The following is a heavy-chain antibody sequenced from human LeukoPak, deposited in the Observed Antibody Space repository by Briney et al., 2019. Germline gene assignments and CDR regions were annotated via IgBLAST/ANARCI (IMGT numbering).Heavy chain of an antibody. J-gene: IGHJ6*03. CDR1: GGSISSGSYY. CDR2: IYSSGST. D-gene: IGHD5-12*01. V-gene: IGHV4-61*02. Sequence: PSETLSLTCTVSGGSISSGSYYWSWIRQPAGKGLEWIGCIYSSGSTNYNPSLKSRVTISVDPSENQFSLRLSAVTAADTAVYYCARAYSGYDSFYYYYYYMDVWGKGTTVTVSS. CDR3: ARAYSGYDSFYYYYYYMDV.